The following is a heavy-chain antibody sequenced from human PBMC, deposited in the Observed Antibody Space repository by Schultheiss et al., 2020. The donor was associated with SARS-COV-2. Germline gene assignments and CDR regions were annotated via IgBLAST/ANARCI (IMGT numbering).Heavy chain of an antibody. CDR3: ARDVTVAYGDYLDY. CDR2: TYYRSKWYN. J-gene: IGHJ4*02. CDR1: GDSVSSNSAA. D-gene: IGHD4-17*01. Sequence: SQTLSLTCAISGDSVSSNSAAWNWIRQSPSRGLEWLGRTYYRSKWYNDYAVSVKSRITINPDTSKNQFSLQLNSVTAADTAVYYCARDVTVAYGDYLDYWGQGTLVTVSS. V-gene: IGHV6-1*01.